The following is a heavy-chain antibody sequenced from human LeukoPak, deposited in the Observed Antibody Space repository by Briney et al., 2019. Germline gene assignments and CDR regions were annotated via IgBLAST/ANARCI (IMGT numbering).Heavy chain of an antibody. J-gene: IGHJ4*02. Sequence: GGSLRLSCAASGFTFSSYGMHWVRQAPGKGLEWVAVISYDGSDKYYADSVKGRFTISRDNSKSTVYLQLDSLSPEDTATYYCARETSAPGSYLDFWGRGTLVIVSS. CDR2: ISYDGSDK. CDR1: GFTFSSYG. D-gene: IGHD3-10*01. CDR3: ARETSAPGSYLDF. V-gene: IGHV3-30*03.